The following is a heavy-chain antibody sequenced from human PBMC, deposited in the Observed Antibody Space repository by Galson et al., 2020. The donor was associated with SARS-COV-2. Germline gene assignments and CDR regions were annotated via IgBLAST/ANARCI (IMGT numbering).Heavy chain of an antibody. CDR3: ARDLHPTRITIFGVVIGFNFDY. CDR1: GYSISSGYY. D-gene: IGHD3-3*01. Sequence: SETLSLTCTVSGYSISSGYYWGWIRQPPGKGLEWIGSIYHSGSTYYNPSPKSRVTISVDTSKNQFSLKLSSVTAADTAVYYCARDLHPTRITIFGVVIGFNFDYWGQGTLVTVSS. CDR2: IYHSGST. V-gene: IGHV4-38-2*02. J-gene: IGHJ4*02.